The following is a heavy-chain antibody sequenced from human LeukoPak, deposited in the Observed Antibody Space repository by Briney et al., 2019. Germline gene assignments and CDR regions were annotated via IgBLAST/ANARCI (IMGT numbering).Heavy chain of an antibody. Sequence: RGESLKISCKGSGYSFPSHWIGWVRQMPGKGLEWMGIIYPGDSDTRYSPSFQGQVTISADKSISTAYLQWSSLKAADTAVYYCARDSSNPYVDYDSSGYQGAFDIWGQGTMVTVSS. V-gene: IGHV5-51*01. CDR2: IYPGDSDT. CDR1: GYSFPSHW. D-gene: IGHD3-22*01. J-gene: IGHJ3*02. CDR3: ARDSSNPYVDYDSSGYQGAFDI.